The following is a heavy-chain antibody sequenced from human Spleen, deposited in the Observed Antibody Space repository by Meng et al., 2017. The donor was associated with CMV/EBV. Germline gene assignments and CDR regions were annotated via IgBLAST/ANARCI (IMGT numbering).Heavy chain of an antibody. CDR2: IGTAGDT. CDR1: GFTFSSYD. V-gene: IGHV3-13*01. CDR3: ATGGFYS. D-gene: IGHD3-10*01. J-gene: IGHJ4*02. Sequence: GESLKISCAASGFTFSSYDMHWVRQATGKGLEWVSAIGTAGDTYYPGSVKGRFTISRENAKNSLYLQMNSLRAGDTAVYYCATGGFYSWGQGTLVTVSS.